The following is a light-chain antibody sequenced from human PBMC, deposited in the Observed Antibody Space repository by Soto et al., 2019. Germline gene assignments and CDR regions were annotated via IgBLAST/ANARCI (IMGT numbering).Light chain of an antibody. CDR3: QQYNNWPPIT. CDR2: GAS. Sequence: EIVMTQSPATLSVSPGESATISCRASQSVSSNLAWYKQKPGQAPRLLIYGASTRATGIPARFSGSGSGTEFTLTISSLQSEDFAVYYCQQYNNWPPITFGQGTRLEIK. J-gene: IGKJ5*01. V-gene: IGKV3-15*01. CDR1: QSVSSN.